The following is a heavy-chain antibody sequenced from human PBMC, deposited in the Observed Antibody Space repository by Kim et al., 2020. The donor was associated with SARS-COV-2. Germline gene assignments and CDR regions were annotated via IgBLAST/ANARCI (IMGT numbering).Heavy chain of an antibody. CDR2: IYSGGST. J-gene: IGHJ4*02. Sequence: GGSLRLSCAASGFTVSSNYMSWVRQAPGKGLEWVSVIYSGGSTYYADSVKGRFTISRDNSKNTLYLQMNSLRAEDTAVYYCARAASRVLLTGYYYGAIDYWGQGTLVTVSS. V-gene: IGHV3-66*01. D-gene: IGHD3-9*01. CDR1: GFTVSSNY. CDR3: ARAASRVLLTGYYYGAIDY.